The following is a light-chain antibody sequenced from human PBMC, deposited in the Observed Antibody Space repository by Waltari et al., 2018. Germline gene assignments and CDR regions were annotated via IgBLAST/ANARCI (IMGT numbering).Light chain of an antibody. CDR2: DAS. CDR1: QSVSRTF. CDR3: QKYGTLPAT. V-gene: IGKV3-20*01. Sequence: EIVLTLSPGTLSLSPGERATLSCRASQSVSRTFASYQQKPGQAPRLLTYDASTRATGIPDRFSGSGSGTDFSLTISRLEPEDFAVYYCQKYGTLPATFGQGTKVEIK. J-gene: IGKJ1*01.